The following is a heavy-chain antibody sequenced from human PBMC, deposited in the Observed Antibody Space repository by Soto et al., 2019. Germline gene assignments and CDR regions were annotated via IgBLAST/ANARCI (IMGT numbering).Heavy chain of an antibody. CDR1: GFTFGHSA. V-gene: IGHV3-23*01. CDR2: ISGTGGAA. J-gene: IGHJ4*02. D-gene: IGHD3-10*01. Sequence: PGGSLRLSCAASGFTFGHSAMSWVRQAPGKGLEWVAAISGTGGAAYYADSVKGRFTISRDNSRNTLFLQMNSLRVDDTAIYHCAKPEEVVRGFDFWGLGTLDTVSS. CDR3: AKPEEVVRGFDF.